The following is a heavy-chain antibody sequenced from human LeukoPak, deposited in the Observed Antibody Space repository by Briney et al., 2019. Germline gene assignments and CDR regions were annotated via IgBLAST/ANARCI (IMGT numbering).Heavy chain of an antibody. CDR2: IIPIFGTA. V-gene: IGHV1-69*05. CDR3: ASMVRGVSTYYYYYMDV. J-gene: IGHJ6*03. D-gene: IGHD3-10*01. CDR1: GDTFSSYA. Sequence: GASVKVSCKASGDTFSSYAISWVRQAPGQGLEWMGGIIPIFGTANYAQKFQGRVTITTDESTSTAYMELSSLRSEDTAVYYCASMVRGVSTYYYYYMDVWGKGTTVTVSS.